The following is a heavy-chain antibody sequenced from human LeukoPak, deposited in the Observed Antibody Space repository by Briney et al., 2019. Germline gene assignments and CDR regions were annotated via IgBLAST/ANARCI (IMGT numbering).Heavy chain of an antibody. V-gene: IGHV4-39*01. CDR1: GGSISSSSYY. CDR2: IYYSGST. D-gene: IGHD6-19*01. CDR3: ARRGSGWDAPFDY. Sequence: SETLSLTCTVSGGSISSSSYYWGWLRQPPGKGLEWIGSIYYSGSTYYNPSLKSRVTISVDTSKNQFSLKLSSVTAADTAVYYCARRGSGWDAPFDYWGQGTLVTVSS. J-gene: IGHJ4*02.